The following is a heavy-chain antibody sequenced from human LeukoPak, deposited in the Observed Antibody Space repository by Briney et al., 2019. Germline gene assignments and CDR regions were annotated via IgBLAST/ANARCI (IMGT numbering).Heavy chain of an antibody. CDR3: AREVGATTPNWFDP. V-gene: IGHV4-59*01. J-gene: IGHJ5*02. D-gene: IGHD1-26*01. Sequence: PSETLSLTCTVSGGSISSYYWSWIRQPPGKGLEWIGYIYYSGSTNYNPSLKSRVTISVDTFKNQFSLKLSSVTAADTAVYYCAREVGATTPNWFDPWGQGTLVTVSS. CDR1: GGSISSYY. CDR2: IYYSGST.